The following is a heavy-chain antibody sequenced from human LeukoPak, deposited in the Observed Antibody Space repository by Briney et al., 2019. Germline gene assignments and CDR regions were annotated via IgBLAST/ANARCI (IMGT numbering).Heavy chain of an antibody. CDR2: ISSSGSTI. CDR1: GFTFSSYS. J-gene: IGHJ5*02. Sequence: GGSLRLSCAASGFTFSSYSMTWVRQAPGKGLEWVSYISSSGSTIYYADSVKGRFTISRDNAKNSLYLQMNSLRAEDTAVYYCARGRGGGYCSSTSCRIGNWFDPWGQGTLVTVSS. V-gene: IGHV3-48*04. D-gene: IGHD2-2*03. CDR3: ARGRGGGYCSSTSCRIGNWFDP.